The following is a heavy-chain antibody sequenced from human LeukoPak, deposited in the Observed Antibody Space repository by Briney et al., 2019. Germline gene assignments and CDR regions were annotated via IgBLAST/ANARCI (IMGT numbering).Heavy chain of an antibody. CDR3: ARVLRDGYSWERRRFDY. CDR1: GGTFSSYA. D-gene: IGHD5-24*01. V-gene: IGHV1-69*13. CDR2: IIPIFGTA. Sequence: SVKVSCKASGGTFSSYAISWVRQAPGQGLEWMGGIIPIFGTANYAQKFQGRVTITADESTSTAYMELSSLRSEDTAVYYCARVLRDGYSWERRRFDYWGQGTLVTVSS. J-gene: IGHJ4*02.